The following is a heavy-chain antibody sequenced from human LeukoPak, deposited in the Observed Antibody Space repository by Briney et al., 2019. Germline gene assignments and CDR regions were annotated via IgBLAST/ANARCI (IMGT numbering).Heavy chain of an antibody. J-gene: IGHJ4*02. CDR1: VCTFSSYA. CDR2: IIPIFGTA. V-gene: IGHV1-69*13. D-gene: IGHD2-15*01. Sequence: GASVKVSCKASVCTFSSYAISWVRQARGQGLEWMGGIIPIFGTANYAQKFQGRVTITADESTSTAYMELSSLRSEDTAVYYCVVVVVAATPFLDYWGQGTLVTVSS. CDR3: VVVVVAATPFLDY.